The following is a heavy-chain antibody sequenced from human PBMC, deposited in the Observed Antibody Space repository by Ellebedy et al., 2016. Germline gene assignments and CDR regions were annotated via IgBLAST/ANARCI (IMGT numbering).Heavy chain of an antibody. CDR3: YYGHYSGY. D-gene: IGHD4-17*01. V-gene: IGHV3-23*01. CDR2: ISAGSDTT. Sequence: GESLKISXIASGLNFNTFFMSWVRQAPGKGLEWVSTISAGSDTTRLADSVKGRFTISRDNSRNTLYLQMDSLRAADTAVYYCYYGHYSGYWGQGTLVTVSS. CDR1: GLNFNTFF. J-gene: IGHJ4*02.